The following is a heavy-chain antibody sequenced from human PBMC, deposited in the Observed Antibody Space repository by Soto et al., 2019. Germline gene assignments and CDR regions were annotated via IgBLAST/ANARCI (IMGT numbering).Heavy chain of an antibody. CDR2: INGDGST. V-gene: IGHV3-74*01. CDR1: GFTFSSYR. J-gene: IGHJ4*02. CDR3: TRVREGLAY. Sequence: EVQLVESGGDLVQPGGSLRLSCAASGFTFSSYRMHWVCQAPGKGRVWVASINGDGSTNQADSVKGRFTISSDNAKNTLYLQMNSLRVEDTAVYYCTRVREGLAYWGQGTLVTVSS.